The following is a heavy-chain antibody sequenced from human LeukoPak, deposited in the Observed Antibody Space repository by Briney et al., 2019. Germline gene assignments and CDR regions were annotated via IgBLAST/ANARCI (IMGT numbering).Heavy chain of an antibody. CDR2: ITGDAGRT. CDR3: AKDRAWGAFVY. V-gene: IGHV3-23*01. J-gene: IGHJ4*02. Sequence: GGSLRLSCAASGFTFSSYSMNWVRQAPGKGLEWVSGITGDAGRTYYADSVKGRFTISRDNSKNTLYLQMNSLRAEDTAIYYCAKDRAWGAFVYWGQGTLVTVSS. D-gene: IGHD1-26*01. CDR1: GFTFSSYS.